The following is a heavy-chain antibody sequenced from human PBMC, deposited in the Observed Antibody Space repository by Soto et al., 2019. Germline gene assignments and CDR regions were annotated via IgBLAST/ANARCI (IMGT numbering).Heavy chain of an antibody. Sequence: VESLILSCAASGFTFSSYGIHWVRQAPGKGLEWVAAISYDGSNKYYADSVKGRFTISRDNSKNTLYLQMNSLRAEDTAVYYCAKVLTGTTDWGQGTLVTVSS. CDR2: ISYDGSNK. CDR3: AKVLTGTTD. J-gene: IGHJ4*02. CDR1: GFTFSSYG. D-gene: IGHD1-7*01. V-gene: IGHV3-30*18.